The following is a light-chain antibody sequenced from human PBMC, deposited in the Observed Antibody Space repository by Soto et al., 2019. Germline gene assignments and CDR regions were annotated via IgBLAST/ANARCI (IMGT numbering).Light chain of an antibody. CDR1: QSVSSTY. CDR2: GAS. Sequence: ELVLTQSPGTLSLSPGERATLSCRASQSVSSTYLAWYQQKPGQAPSLLIYGASRRATGIPDRLSGSGSGTDFTLTISRLEPEDFAVYYCQQYERSPTTFGGGTKVEIK. V-gene: IGKV3-20*01. CDR3: QQYERSPTT. J-gene: IGKJ4*01.